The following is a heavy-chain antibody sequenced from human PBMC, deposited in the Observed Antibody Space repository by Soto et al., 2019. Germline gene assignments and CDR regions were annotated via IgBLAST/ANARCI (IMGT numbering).Heavy chain of an antibody. CDR2: ISAYNGNT. CDR3: ARVRYVTKQWLVLVVDY. Sequence: ASVKVSCKASGYTFTSYGISWVRQAPGQGLEWMGWISAYNGNTNYAQKLQGRVTMTTDTSTSTAYMELRSLRSDDTAVYHCARVRYVTKQWLVLVVDYWGQGTLVTVSS. J-gene: IGHJ4*02. D-gene: IGHD6-19*01. V-gene: IGHV1-18*01. CDR1: GYTFTSYG.